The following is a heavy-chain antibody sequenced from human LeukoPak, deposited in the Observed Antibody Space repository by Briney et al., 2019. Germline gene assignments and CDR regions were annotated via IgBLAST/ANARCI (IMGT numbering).Heavy chain of an antibody. CDR2: ISSSSSYI. D-gene: IGHD2-21*02. CDR1: GFTLRSYS. J-gene: IGHJ3*02. V-gene: IGHV3-21*01. Sequence: GGSLRLSCAASGFTLRSYSMNWVRQAPGKGLEWVSSISSSSSYIYYADSVKGRFTISRDNAKNSLYLQMNSLRAEDTAVYYCARLFCGGDCSDAFDIWGQGTMVTVSS. CDR3: ARLFCGGDCSDAFDI.